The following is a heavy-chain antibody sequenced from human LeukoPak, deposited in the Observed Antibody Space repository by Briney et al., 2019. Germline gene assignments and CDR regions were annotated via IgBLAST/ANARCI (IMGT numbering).Heavy chain of an antibody. J-gene: IGHJ4*02. V-gene: IGHV3-21*01. CDR3: ASRGYSYGFDDY. CDR2: ISSSSSYI. D-gene: IGHD5-18*01. CDR1: GFTFSSYS. Sequence: GGSLRLSCAASGFTFSSYSMNWVRQAPGKGLEWVSSISSSSSYIYYADSVKGRFTISRDNAKNSLYLQMNSLRAEDTAVYYCASRGYSYGFDDYWGQGTLVPVSS.